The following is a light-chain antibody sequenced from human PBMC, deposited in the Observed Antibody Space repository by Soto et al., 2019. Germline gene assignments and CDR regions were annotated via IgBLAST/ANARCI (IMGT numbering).Light chain of an antibody. CDR3: YSRSGTDFLYV. CDR2: EVT. J-gene: IGLJ1*01. Sequence: QSALTQPPSASGSPGQSVTISCTGTSSDVGTSSFVSWYQQHPGKAPKLMIYEVTKRPSGVPDRFSGSKSGNTASLTVSGLQADDVADYYCYSRSGTDFLYVFGTGTTVTV. CDR1: SSDVGTSSF. V-gene: IGLV2-8*01.